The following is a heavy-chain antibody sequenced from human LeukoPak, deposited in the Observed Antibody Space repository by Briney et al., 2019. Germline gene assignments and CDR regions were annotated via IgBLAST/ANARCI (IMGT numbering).Heavy chain of an antibody. Sequence: ASVKVSCKASGYTFTDYYWHWVRQAPGHGLEWMGWINPKTGVTKYAQNFQGRVTMTRDTSISTAYMEVSRLRSDDTAVFYCARDLAMYSPDLDYWGQGTLVTVSS. D-gene: IGHD1-26*01. CDR3: ARDLAMYSPDLDY. J-gene: IGHJ4*02. CDR1: GYTFTDYY. CDR2: INPKTGVT. V-gene: IGHV1-2*02.